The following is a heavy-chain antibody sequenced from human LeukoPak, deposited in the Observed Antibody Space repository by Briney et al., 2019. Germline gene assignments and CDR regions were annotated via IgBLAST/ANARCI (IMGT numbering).Heavy chain of an antibody. CDR2: ISYDGSNK. J-gene: IGHJ3*02. CDR1: GFTFSNYG. V-gene: IGHV3-30*18. D-gene: IGHD2-8*01. CDR3: AKPIMEPWSAFEI. Sequence: GGSLRLSCAASGFTFSNYGMHWVRQAPGKGLEWVAVISYDGSNKYYADSVKGRFTISRDNSKNTLYLQMNSLRAEDTAVYYCAKPIMEPWSAFEIGGQG.